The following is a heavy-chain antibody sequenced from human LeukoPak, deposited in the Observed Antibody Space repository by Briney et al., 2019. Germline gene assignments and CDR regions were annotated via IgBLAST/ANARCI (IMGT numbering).Heavy chain of an antibody. CDR2: ISTSGGTT. CDR1: GFTFSSYV. CDR3: AKTFYPGAWSRGLDY. J-gene: IGHJ4*02. D-gene: IGHD6-19*01. V-gene: IGHV3-23*01. Sequence: GGSLRLSCAASGFTFSSYVMNWVRLAPGKGLEWVSVISTSGGTTYYADSVKGRFTMSRDNSKNTLYLQMNSLRAEDTAVYYCAKTFYPGAWSRGLDYWGQGTLVTVSS.